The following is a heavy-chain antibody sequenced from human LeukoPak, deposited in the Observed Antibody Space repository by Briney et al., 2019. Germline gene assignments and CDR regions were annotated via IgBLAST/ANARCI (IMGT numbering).Heavy chain of an antibody. CDR3: ARRSDYYDSSAYYY. CDR2: MNPNSGNT. CDR1: GYTFTNYD. V-gene: IGHV1-8*03. D-gene: IGHD3-22*01. J-gene: IGHJ4*02. Sequence: GASVKVSCKASGYTFTNYDINWVRQATGQGLEWMGWMNPNSGNTGYAQKFQGRVTITWDTSIGTAYMELSSLRSDDTAVYYCARRSDYYDSSAYYYWGQGTLVTVSS.